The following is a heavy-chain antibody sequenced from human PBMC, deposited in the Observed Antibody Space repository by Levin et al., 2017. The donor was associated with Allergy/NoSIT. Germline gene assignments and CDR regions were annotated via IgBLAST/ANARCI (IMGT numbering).Heavy chain of an antibody. V-gene: IGHV3-53*01. Sequence: GESLKISCAASGFTVSSNYMSWVRQAPGEGLEWVSVIYSGGSTDYADSVKGRFTISRDNSKNTLYLQMNSLRAEDTAVYYCARDSSYSSSWSHWGQGTLVTVSS. CDR3: ARDSSYSSSWSH. D-gene: IGHD6-13*01. J-gene: IGHJ4*02. CDR2: IYSGGST. CDR1: GFTVSSNY.